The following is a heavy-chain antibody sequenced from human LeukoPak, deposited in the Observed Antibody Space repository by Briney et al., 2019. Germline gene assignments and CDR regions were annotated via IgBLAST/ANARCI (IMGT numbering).Heavy chain of an antibody. V-gene: IGHV3-30-3*01. J-gene: IGHJ4*02. CDR2: ISYDGSNK. Sequence: GGSLRLSCAASGFTFSSYAMHWVRQAPGKGLEWVAVISYDGSNKYYTDSVKGRCTISRDNSKNTLYLQMNSLRAEDTAVYYCARIHSSGWYLDYWGQGTLVTVSS. D-gene: IGHD6-19*01. CDR3: ARIHSSGWYLDY. CDR1: GFTFSSYA.